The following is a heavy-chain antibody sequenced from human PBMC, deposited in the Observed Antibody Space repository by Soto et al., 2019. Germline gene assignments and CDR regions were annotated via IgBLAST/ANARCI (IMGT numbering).Heavy chain of an antibody. CDR3: ARDVDGYSYGYFDY. Sequence: QVQLVESGGGVVQPGRSLRLSCAASGFTFSSYGMHWVRQAPGKGLEWVAVIWYDGSNKYYADSVKGRFTISRDNSKNTLDLQMDSLRAEDRAVYDCARDVDGYSYGYFDYWGQGTLVTVSS. V-gene: IGHV3-33*01. CDR2: IWYDGSNK. J-gene: IGHJ4*02. CDR1: GFTFSSYG. D-gene: IGHD5-18*01.